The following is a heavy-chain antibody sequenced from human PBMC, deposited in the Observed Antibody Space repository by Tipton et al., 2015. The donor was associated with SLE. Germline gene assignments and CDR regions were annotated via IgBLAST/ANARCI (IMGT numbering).Heavy chain of an antibody. Sequence: QLVQSGAEVKKPGASVKVSCKASGYTFTSYGISWVRQAPGQGLEWMGWISAYNGNTNYAQKLQGRVTMTTDTSTSTAYMELSSLRSEDTAVYYCARDPSGRAVAPTRYWGQGTLVTVSS. V-gene: IGHV1-18*01. CDR1: GYTFTSYG. D-gene: IGHD2-15*01. J-gene: IGHJ4*02. CDR3: ARDPSGRAVAPTRY. CDR2: ISAYNGNT.